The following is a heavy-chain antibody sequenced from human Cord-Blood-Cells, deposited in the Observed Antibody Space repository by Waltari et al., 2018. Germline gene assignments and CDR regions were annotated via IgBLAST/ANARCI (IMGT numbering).Heavy chain of an antibody. V-gene: IGHV4-59*01. J-gene: IGHJ3*02. CDR3: ARGPGDDAFDI. CDR1: GGSNISYY. CDR2: IYDSGST. Sequence: QVQLQESGPGLVKPSETLSLPCTVSGGSNISYYWSWIRQPPGKGLEWIGYIYDSGSTNYNPSLKSRVTISVDTSKNQFSLKLSSVTAADTAVYYCARGPGDDAFDIWGQGTMVTVSS. D-gene: IGHD7-27*01.